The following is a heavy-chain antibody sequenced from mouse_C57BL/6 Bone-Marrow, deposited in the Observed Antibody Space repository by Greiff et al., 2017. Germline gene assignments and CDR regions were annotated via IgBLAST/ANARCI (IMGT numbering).Heavy chain of an antibody. CDR3: TTTAYYYGSSQFAY. D-gene: IGHD1-1*01. CDR2: IDPENGDT. V-gene: IGHV14-4*01. Sequence: EVHLVESGAELVRPGASVKLSCTASGFNIKDDYMHWVKQRPEQGLEWIGWIDPENGDTAYASKFQGKATITADTSSNTAYLQLSSLTSEDTAVYYCTTTAYYYGSSQFAYWGQGTLVTVSA. CDR1: GFNIKDDY. J-gene: IGHJ3*01.